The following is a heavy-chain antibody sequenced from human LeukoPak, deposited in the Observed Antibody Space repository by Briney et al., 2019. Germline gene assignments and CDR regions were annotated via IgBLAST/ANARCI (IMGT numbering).Heavy chain of an antibody. CDR1: GFTFSTYW. CDR3: TRNPGMDV. CDR2: ISGDGSSS. V-gene: IGHV3-74*01. Sequence: PGGSLRLSCAASGFTFSTYWMHWVRQAPGKGLVWVSRISGDGSSSTYADSVKGRFTISRDNAKNTLYLQMNSLRTEDTAVYYCTRNPGMDVWGQGTTVTVSS. J-gene: IGHJ6*02.